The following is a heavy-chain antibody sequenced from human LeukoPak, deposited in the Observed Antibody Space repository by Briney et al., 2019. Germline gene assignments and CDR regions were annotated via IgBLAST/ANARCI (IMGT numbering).Heavy chain of an antibody. V-gene: IGHV4-34*01. Sequence: SETLSLTCAVYGGSFGGYYWSWIRQPPGKGLEWIGEINHSGSTNYNPSLKSRVTISVDTSKNQFSLKLSSVTAADTAVYYCAVSGSYCGGDCGSWGQGTLVTVSS. D-gene: IGHD2-21*02. CDR2: INHSGST. CDR3: AVSGSYCGGDCGS. J-gene: IGHJ4*02. CDR1: GGSFGGYY.